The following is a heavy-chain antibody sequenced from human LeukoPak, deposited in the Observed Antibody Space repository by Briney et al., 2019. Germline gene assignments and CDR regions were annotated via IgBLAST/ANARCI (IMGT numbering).Heavy chain of an antibody. J-gene: IGHJ5*02. Sequence: GGSLRLSCAASGFTFSSYAMSWVRQAPGKGLEWVSAISGSGSRTYYADSVKGRFTTSRDNSKNTLYLQMNSLRAEDTALYYCPKDRGYSGYADSWGQGTLVTVSS. D-gene: IGHD5-12*01. V-gene: IGHV3-23*01. CDR2: ISGSGSRT. CDR3: PKDRGYSGYADS. CDR1: GFTFSSYA.